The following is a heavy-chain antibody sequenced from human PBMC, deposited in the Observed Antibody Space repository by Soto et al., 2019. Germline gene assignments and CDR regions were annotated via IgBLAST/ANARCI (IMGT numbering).Heavy chain of an antibody. CDR3: ARGSAYYYDSSGYYRY. Sequence: QVQLVESGGGVVQPGRSLRLYCAASGFTFSSYAMHWVRQAPGKGLEWVAVISYDGSNKYYADSVKGRFTISRDNSKNTLYLQMNSLRAEDTAVYYCARGSAYYYDSSGYYRYWGQGTLVTVSS. CDR1: GFTFSSYA. V-gene: IGHV3-30-3*01. J-gene: IGHJ4*02. D-gene: IGHD3-22*01. CDR2: ISYDGSNK.